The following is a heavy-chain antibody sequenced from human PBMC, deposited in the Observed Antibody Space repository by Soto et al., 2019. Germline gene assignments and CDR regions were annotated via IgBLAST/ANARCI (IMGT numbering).Heavy chain of an antibody. J-gene: IGHJ5*02. D-gene: IGHD3-3*01. Sequence: ASVKVSCKASGYTFTGYYMHWVRQAPGQGLEWMGWINPNSGGTNYAQKFQGWVTMTRDTSISTAYMELSRLRSDDTAVYYCARGGLDHYGFWSGHYATDWFNPWGQGLLVTVYS. CDR2: INPNSGGT. CDR3: ARGGLDHYGFWSGHYATDWFNP. V-gene: IGHV1-2*04. CDR1: GYTFTGYY.